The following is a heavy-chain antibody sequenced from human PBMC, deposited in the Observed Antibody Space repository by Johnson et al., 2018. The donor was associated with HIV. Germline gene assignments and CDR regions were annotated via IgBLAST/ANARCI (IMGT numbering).Heavy chain of an antibody. CDR2: VSYDGSNK. D-gene: IGHD1-26*01. J-gene: IGHJ3*02. CDR1: GFRFSRYG. CDR3: AREGGIVAAQGDAFDI. V-gene: IGHV3-30*03. Sequence: QVQLVESGGGVAQPGRSLRLSCAASGFRFSRYGMHWVRQAPGKGLEWVALVSYDGSNKYYADSVKGRFTISRDSSKDTLYVQMNSLRGEDTALYYCAREGGIVAAQGDAFDIWGQGTMVTVSS.